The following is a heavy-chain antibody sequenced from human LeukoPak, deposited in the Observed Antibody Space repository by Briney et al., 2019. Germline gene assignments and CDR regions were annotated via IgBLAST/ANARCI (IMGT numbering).Heavy chain of an antibody. V-gene: IGHV1-2*02. J-gene: IGHJ4*02. Sequence: GASVKVSCKASAFTFPGYYIHWVRQAPGQGLEWMGWIDPNSGGTNYAQKFQGRVTLSRDTSINTAYMELSRLRSDDTAVYYCARDRRRDLVFDYWGQGTLVTVSS. CDR2: IDPNSGGT. CDR3: ARDRRRDLVFDY. CDR1: AFTFPGYY.